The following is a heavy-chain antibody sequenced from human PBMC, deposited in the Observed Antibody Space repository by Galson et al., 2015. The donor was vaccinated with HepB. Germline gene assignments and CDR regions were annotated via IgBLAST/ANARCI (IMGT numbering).Heavy chain of an antibody. D-gene: IGHD3-10*01. Sequence: SLRLSCAASGFTFTYYCMSWVRQAPGKGLEWVANIKQAGSEKYYVESVKGRFSISRDNAKNSLYLQMNSLRAEDTAVYYCARGPVGGFYFYYMDVWGKGTTVTVSS. J-gene: IGHJ6*03. V-gene: IGHV3-7*01. CDR1: GFTFTYYC. CDR3: ARGPVGGFYFYYMDV. CDR2: IKQAGSEK.